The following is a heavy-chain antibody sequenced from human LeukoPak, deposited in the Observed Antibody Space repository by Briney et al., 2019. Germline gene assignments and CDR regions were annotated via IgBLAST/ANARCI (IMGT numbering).Heavy chain of an antibody. CDR2: IYYSGST. J-gene: IGHJ4*02. D-gene: IGHD3-10*01. CDR1: GGSISSYY. Sequence: SETLSLTCSVSGGSISSYYWSRIRQPPGKGLEWIGYIYYSGSTNYNPSLRSRVTISVDTSKNQFSLKLSSVTAADTAVYYCAREGFSSGSYRFDYWGQGTLVTVSS. CDR3: AREGFSSGSYRFDY. V-gene: IGHV4-59*01.